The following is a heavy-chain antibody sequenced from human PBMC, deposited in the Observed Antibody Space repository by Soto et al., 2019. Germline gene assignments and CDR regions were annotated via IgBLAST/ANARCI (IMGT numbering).Heavy chain of an antibody. Sequence: PSETLSLSGTVSVGSMSSNYWTWIRQSPGKGLEWIGYIYYTGSTKYNPSLKSRVTISLDTSKNQFSLRLTSVTSADTAVYYCARGGSYGDFFDYWGQGAQVTVSS. V-gene: IGHV4-59*01. CDR3: ARGGSYGDFFDY. CDR1: VGSMSSNY. D-gene: IGHD4-17*01. CDR2: IYYTGST. J-gene: IGHJ4*02.